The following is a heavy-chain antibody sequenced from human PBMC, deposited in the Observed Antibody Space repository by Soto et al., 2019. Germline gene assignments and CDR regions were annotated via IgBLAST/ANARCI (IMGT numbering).Heavy chain of an antibody. V-gene: IGHV3-30*18. CDR1: GFTFSSYG. J-gene: IGHJ6*02. CDR2: ISYDGSNK. CDR3: AKDQKDYYDILTGYRGNSYYYYGMDV. D-gene: IGHD3-9*01. Sequence: GGSLRLSCAASGFTFSSYGMHWVRQAPGKGLEWVAVISYDGSNKYYADSVKGRFTIFRDNSKNTLYLQMNSLRAEDTAVYYCAKDQKDYYDILTGYRGNSYYYYGMDVWGQGTTVTVSS.